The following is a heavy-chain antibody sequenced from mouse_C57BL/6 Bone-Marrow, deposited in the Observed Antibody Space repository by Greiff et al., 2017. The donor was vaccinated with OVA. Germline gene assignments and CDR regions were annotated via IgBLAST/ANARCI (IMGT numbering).Heavy chain of an antibody. CDR1: GFTFTSYW. V-gene: IGHV1-69*01. J-gene: IGHJ1*03. D-gene: IGHD2-4*01. CDR2: IDPADSYT. CDR3: ARERYDYDWYFEV. Sequence: QVQLQQSGAELVMPGASVKLSCKASGFTFTSYWMHWVKQRPGQGLEWIGEIDPADSYTNYNQKFKGKSTLTADKSSNTAYMQLSSLTSEDTAIDYCARERYDYDWYFEVWGTGTTVTVAS.